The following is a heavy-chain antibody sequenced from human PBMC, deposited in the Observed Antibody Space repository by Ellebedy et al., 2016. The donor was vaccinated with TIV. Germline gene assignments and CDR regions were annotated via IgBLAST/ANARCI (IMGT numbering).Heavy chain of an antibody. J-gene: IGHJ6*02. D-gene: IGHD2-2*01. CDR2: ISAYNGNT. CDR3: ARGFSESSTSCYVGGWCYYGMDV. CDR1: GYTFTSYG. V-gene: IGHV1-18*04. Sequence: ASVKVSCXASGYTFTSYGISWVRQAPGQGLEWMGWISAYNGNTNYAQKLQGRVTMTTDTSTSTAYMELRSLRSDDTAVYYCARGFSESSTSCYVGGWCYYGMDVWGQGTTVTVSS.